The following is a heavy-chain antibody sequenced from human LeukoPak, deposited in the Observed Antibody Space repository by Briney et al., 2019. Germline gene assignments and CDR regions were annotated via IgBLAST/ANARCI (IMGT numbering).Heavy chain of an antibody. CDR1: GFLFSPYA. D-gene: IGHD2-2*02. J-gene: IGHJ4*02. Sequence: GGSVRLLCAPWGFLFSPYAVLWPRHARGRPLEGVSDISWSGDNTYYADSVKGRFTNSRNNSKNTLYLQMNSLRAEDTALYYCAKAGCTSNSCYNNKWGQGTLVTVSS. V-gene: IGHV3-23*01. CDR3: AKAGCTSNSCYNNK. CDR2: ISWSGDNT.